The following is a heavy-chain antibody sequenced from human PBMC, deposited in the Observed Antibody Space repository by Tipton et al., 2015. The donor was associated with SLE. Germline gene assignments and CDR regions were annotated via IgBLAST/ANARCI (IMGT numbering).Heavy chain of an antibody. CDR2: IYYSGST. J-gene: IGHJ4*02. Sequence: TLSLTCTVSGGSISSSSSYWGWIRQPPGKGLEWIGSIYYSGSTYYNPSLKSRVTISVDTSKNQFSLKLSSVTAADTAVYYCARDDPDGESSGIPGDYWGQGTLVTVSS. D-gene: IGHD3-22*01. CDR3: ARDDPDGESSGIPGDY. V-gene: IGHV4-39*07. CDR1: GGSISSSSSY.